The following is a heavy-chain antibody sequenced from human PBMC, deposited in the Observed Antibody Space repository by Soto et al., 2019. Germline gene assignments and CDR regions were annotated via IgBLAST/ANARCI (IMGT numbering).Heavy chain of an antibody. CDR3: ATAGGGLQPSRHDY. Sequence: EVQLLESGGGLVQPGGSLRLSCAASGFTFSSYAMSWVRQAPGKGLEWVSAISGSGGSTYYADSVTGRFTIARDNSTNTLYLQMNSLRAEDTAVYDCATAGGGLQPSRHDYWGQGTLVTVSS. CDR2: ISGSGGST. CDR1: GFTFSSYA. J-gene: IGHJ4*02. D-gene: IGHD3-16*01. V-gene: IGHV3-23*01.